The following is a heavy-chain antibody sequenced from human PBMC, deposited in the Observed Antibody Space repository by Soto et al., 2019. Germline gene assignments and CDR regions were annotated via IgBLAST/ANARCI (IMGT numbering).Heavy chain of an antibody. Sequence: SETLSLTCTVSGGSISSSSYYWGWIRQPPGKGLEWIGSIYYSGSTYYNPSLKSRVTISVDTSKNQFSLKLSSVTAADTAVYYCARHRCGVCYIGEIWFDPWGQGTLVTVSS. J-gene: IGHJ5*02. V-gene: IGHV4-39*01. CDR2: IYYSGST. CDR1: GGSISSSSYY. D-gene: IGHD2-8*02. CDR3: ARHRCGVCYIGEIWFDP.